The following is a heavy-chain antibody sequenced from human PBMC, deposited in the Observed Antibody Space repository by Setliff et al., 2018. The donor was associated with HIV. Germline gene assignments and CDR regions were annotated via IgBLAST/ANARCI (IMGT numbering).Heavy chain of an antibody. Sequence: SETLSLTCTVSSDSINSGTYYWSWIRQPAGKGLEWIGRLHLSGDTNYNPSLKSRVTMSIDTSKNQFSLKLSSVTAADTAVYFCARGGPDYYDYPYFDSWGQGTLVTVSS. CDR1: SDSINSGTYY. D-gene: IGHD3-22*01. V-gene: IGHV4-61*02. CDR3: ARGGPDYYDYPYFDS. J-gene: IGHJ4*02. CDR2: LHLSGDT.